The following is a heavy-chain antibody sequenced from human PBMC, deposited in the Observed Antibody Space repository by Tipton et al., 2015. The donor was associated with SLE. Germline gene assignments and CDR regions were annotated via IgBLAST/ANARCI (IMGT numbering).Heavy chain of an antibody. Sequence: SLRLSCAASGFTFSSYAMHWVRQAPGKGLEWVAVIPYDGNNKYYADSVKGRFTISRDNSKETLYLQMHSLRVADTAVYYCARDLREYTSGTLDYRGQGNLVTVSS. CDR2: IPYDGNNK. CDR1: GFTFSSYA. V-gene: IGHV3-30*17. D-gene: IGHD5-18*01. CDR3: ARDLREYTSGTLDY. J-gene: IGHJ4*02.